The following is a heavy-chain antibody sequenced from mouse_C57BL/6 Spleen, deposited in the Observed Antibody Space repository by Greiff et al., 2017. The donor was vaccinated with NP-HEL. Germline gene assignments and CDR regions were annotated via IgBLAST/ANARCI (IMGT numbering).Heavy chain of an antibody. J-gene: IGHJ2*01. CDR3: ARRWYGNYLDY. CDR1: GYTFTSYW. V-gene: IGHV1-50*01. Sequence: VQLQQSGAELMKPGASVKLSCKASGYTFTSYWMQWVKQRPGQGLEWIGEIDPSDSYTNYNQKFKGKATLTVDTSSSTAYMQLSSLTSEDSAVYYCARRWYGNYLDYWGQGTTLTVSS. D-gene: IGHD2-10*02. CDR2: IDPSDSYT.